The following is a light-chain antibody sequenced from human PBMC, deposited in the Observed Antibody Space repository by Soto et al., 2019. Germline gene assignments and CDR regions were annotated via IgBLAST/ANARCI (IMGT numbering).Light chain of an antibody. CDR3: QQLNSYPRT. CDR2: AAS. Sequence: DIQLTQSPSFLSASVGDRVTITCRASQGIGSYLAWYQQRPGKAPKLLIYAASTLQSGVPSRFSGSGSGTEFTLTIRSLQPEDFATFYCQQLNSYPRTFGQGTKLEIK. V-gene: IGKV1-9*01. J-gene: IGKJ2*01. CDR1: QGIGSY.